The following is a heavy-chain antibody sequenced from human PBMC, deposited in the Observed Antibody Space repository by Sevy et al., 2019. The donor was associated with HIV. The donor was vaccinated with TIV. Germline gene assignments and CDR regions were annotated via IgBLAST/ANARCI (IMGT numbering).Heavy chain of an antibody. V-gene: IGHV6-1*01. CDR2: TYYRSKWYS. D-gene: IGHD6-19*01. Sequence: SQTLSLTCAISGDSVSSNSAAWTWIRQSPSRGLEWLGRTYYRSKWYSDYADSVKRRLTITPDTSKNQISLQLHSVTPADTAVYYCVRYRSGYYWYFDLWGRGTLVTVSS. J-gene: IGHJ2*01. CDR3: VRYRSGYYWYFDL. CDR1: GDSVSSNSAA.